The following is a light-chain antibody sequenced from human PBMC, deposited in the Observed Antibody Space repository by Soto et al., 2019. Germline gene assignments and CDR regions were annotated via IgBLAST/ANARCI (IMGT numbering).Light chain of an antibody. Sequence: DIQMTQSPSTLSGSVADRVTITCRASQTISSWLAWYQQKPGKAPKLLIYKASTLKSGVPSRFSGSGSGTEFTLTISSLQPDDFATYYCQQYNSYLWTFGQGTKVDIK. CDR1: QTISSW. V-gene: IGKV1-5*03. CDR2: KAS. CDR3: QQYNSYLWT. J-gene: IGKJ1*01.